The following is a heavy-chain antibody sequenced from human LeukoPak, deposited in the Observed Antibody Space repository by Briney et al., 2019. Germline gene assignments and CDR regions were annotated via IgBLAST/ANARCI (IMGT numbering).Heavy chain of an antibody. Sequence: SETLSLTCAVYGGSFSGYYWSWIRQPPGKGLEWIGEINHSGSTTYNPSLKSRVTISVDTSKNQFSLKVNSVTAADTAVYYCARHYGPWGQGTLVTVSS. J-gene: IGHJ5*02. CDR2: INHSGST. CDR3: ARHYGP. CDR1: GGSFSGYY. V-gene: IGHV4-34*01. D-gene: IGHD3-16*01.